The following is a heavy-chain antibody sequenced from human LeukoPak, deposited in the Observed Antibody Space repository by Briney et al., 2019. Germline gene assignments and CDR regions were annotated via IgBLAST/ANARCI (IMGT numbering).Heavy chain of an antibody. D-gene: IGHD4-17*01. V-gene: IGHV1-18*01. CDR3: ARVSDYGDYDAFDI. J-gene: IGHJ3*02. Sequence: ASVKVSCKASGYTFTSYGINWVRQAPGQGLEWMGWISAYNGNTNYAQKFQGWVTMTRDTSISTAYMELSRLRSDDTAVYYCARVSDYGDYDAFDIWGQGTMVTVSS. CDR1: GYTFTSYG. CDR2: ISAYNGNT.